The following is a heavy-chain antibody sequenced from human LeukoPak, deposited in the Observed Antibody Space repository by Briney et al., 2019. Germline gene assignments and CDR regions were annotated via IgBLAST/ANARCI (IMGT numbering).Heavy chain of an antibody. V-gene: IGHV4-61*01. Sequence: LTCTVSGGSLSXXXXXWTXVXXXXXRGXEGIGYIYYSRSTNYNPSLTSRVTISVDTSKNQFSLKLSSVTAADTAAYYCARDDYXXXRSDYWGQGTLVTXSS. CDR1: GGSLSXXXXX. J-gene: IGHJ4*02. CDR3: ARDDYXXXRSDY. D-gene: IGHD4/OR15-4a*01. CDR2: IYYSRST.